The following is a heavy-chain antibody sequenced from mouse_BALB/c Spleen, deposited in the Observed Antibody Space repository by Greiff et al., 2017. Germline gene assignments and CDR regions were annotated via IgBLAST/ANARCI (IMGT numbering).Heavy chain of an antibody. CDR2: ISYDGSN. CDR1: GYSITSGYY. Sequence: VQLKESGPGLVKPSQSLSLTCSVTGYSITSGYYWNWIRQFPGNKLEWMGYISYDGSNNYNPSLKNRISITRDTSKNQFFLKLNSVTTEDTATYYCANQFAYWGQGTLVTVSA. V-gene: IGHV3-6*02. J-gene: IGHJ3*01. CDR3: ANQFAY.